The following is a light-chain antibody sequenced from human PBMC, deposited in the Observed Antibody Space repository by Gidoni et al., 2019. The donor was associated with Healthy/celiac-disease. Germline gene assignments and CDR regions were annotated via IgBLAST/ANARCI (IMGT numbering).Light chain of an antibody. CDR1: QSVSGSY. V-gene: IGKV3-20*01. J-gene: IGKJ2*01. CDR2: GAS. CDR3: QQCGTSPPYT. Sequence: EIVLTQSPGTLSLSPGERATLSCRASQSVSGSYLAWYQQKPGQAPRLVIYGASNRATGIPDRFSGSASGTDFTLTISRLEPDDFAVYYCQQCGTSPPYTFGQGTKLEIK.